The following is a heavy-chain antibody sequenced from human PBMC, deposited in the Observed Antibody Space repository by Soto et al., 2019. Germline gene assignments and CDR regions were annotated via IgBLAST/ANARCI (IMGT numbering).Heavy chain of an antibody. V-gene: IGHV3-30*18. J-gene: IGHJ4*02. CDR2: ISYDGSKM. Sequence: QVQLVESGGGVVQPGRSLRLSCAASGFTFNSYGVRWVRQAPGKGLERVAGISYDGSKMYYADSVKGRFTISRDNSKNTLYLQMDSLRAEDTAVYFCAKDGKSCLLVVPVPPDYWGQGTLVTVSS. D-gene: IGHD2-2*01. CDR1: GFTFNSYG. CDR3: AKDGKSCLLVVPVPPDY.